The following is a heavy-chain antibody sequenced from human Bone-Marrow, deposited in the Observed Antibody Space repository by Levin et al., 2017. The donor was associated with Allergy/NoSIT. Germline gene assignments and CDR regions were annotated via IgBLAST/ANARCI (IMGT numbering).Heavy chain of an antibody. Sequence: SETLSLTCSVSGGSIRTYYWSWIRQPPGKGLEWIGHIYDTMTTNYDPSLKSRVTISLDTSKNQVSLRLTSVTAADTAVYFCAREGSDCSGGSCYGNWGQGTLVTVS. CDR1: GGSIRTYY. CDR3: AREGSDCSGGSCYGN. V-gene: IGHV4-59*12. J-gene: IGHJ4*02. D-gene: IGHD2-15*01. CDR2: IYDTMTT.